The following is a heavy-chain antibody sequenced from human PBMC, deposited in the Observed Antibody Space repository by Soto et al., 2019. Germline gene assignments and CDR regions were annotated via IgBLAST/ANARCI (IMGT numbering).Heavy chain of an antibody. D-gene: IGHD1-20*01. CDR3: ASSSRKDYNFGMDA. CDR1: GLTVRSND. V-gene: IGHV3-53*01. J-gene: IGHJ6*02. Sequence: GSLRLSGAASGLTVRSNDMSWVRQSPGKGLEWVSVIYSGGSKHDADSVKGRFTISRDNSKNMVYLQMNSLRVDDTAVYFCASSSRKDYNFGMDAWGQGTTVTVSS. CDR2: IYSGGSK.